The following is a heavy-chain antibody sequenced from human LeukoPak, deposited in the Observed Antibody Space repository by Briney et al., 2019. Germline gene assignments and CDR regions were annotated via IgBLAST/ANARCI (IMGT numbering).Heavy chain of an antibody. V-gene: IGHV3-20*04. CDR1: GFTFDDYG. CDR2: INWNGGST. J-gene: IGHJ4*02. D-gene: IGHD3-22*01. Sequence: AGGSLRLSCAASGFTFDDYGMSWVRRAPGKGLEWVSGINWNGGSTGYADSVKGRFTISRDNAKNSLYLQMNSLRAEDTALYYCARGNYYDSSGYLYYWGQGTLVTVSS. CDR3: ARGNYYDSSGYLYY.